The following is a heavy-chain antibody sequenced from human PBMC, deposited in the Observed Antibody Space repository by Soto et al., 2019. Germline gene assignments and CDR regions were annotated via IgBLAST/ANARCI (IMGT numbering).Heavy chain of an antibody. J-gene: IGHJ4*02. CDR3: ARASYDGSAYRFDY. CDR2: MNPNSLNK. D-gene: IGHD3-22*01. CDR1: GYTFPSYD. Sequence: QVQLVQSGAEVKKPGASVKVSCKASGYTFPSYDINWVRQATGQGLEWMGWMNPNSLNKGYEQKFQGRVTITRNTSISTAYMELSSLRSEDTAVYYCARASYDGSAYRFDYWGQGTLLTVSS. V-gene: IGHV1-8*01.